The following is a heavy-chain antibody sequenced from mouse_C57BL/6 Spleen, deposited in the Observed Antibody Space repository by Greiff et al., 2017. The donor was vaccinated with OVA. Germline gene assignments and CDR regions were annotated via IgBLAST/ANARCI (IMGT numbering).Heavy chain of an antibody. CDR2: INPNNGGT. V-gene: IGHV1-26*01. D-gene: IGHD2-4*01. J-gene: IGHJ3*01. CDR1: GYTFTDYY. CDR3: AREGYDYDEAWFAY. Sequence: VQLQQSGPELVKPGASVKISCKASGYTFTDYYMNWVKQSHGKSLEWIGDINPNNGGTSYNQKFKGKATLTVDKSSSTAYMELRSLTSEDSAVYYCAREGYDYDEAWFAYWGQGTLVTVSA.